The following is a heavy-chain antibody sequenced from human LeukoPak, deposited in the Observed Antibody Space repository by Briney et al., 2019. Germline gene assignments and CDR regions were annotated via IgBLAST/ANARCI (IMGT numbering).Heavy chain of an antibody. CDR2: IIPSLDVA. CDR3: ARDHCSPGTCLGGH. Sequence: SVKVSYKASGDTFIPYTFSWVRQAPGQGLEWIGRIIPSLDVANYAQKFQGRVTLSVDRDTSTTYMEVTSLRSEDTAIYYCARDHCSPGTCLGGHWGQGTLVTVSS. V-gene: IGHV1-69*04. D-gene: IGHD2-15*01. J-gene: IGHJ4*02. CDR1: GDTFIPYT.